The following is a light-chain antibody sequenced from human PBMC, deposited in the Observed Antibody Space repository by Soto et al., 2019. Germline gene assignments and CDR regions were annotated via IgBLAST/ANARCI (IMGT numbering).Light chain of an antibody. CDR2: EVT. V-gene: IGLV2-8*01. Sequence: QSALTQPPSASGSPGQSVTISCTGTSSDVGGSDYVSWYQQDPGKAPKLIIYEVTKRPAGVPDRFSGSKSGNTASLTVSGLQADDESDYYCSSFARGDNPHVLFGGGTKLTVL. J-gene: IGLJ2*01. CDR3: SSFARGDNPHVL. CDR1: SSDVGGSDY.